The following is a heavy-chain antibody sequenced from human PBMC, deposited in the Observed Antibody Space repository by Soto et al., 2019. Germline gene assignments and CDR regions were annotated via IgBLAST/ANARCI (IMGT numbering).Heavy chain of an antibody. Sequence: PSGTLSLTCAVSGGSISSGGYSWSWIRQPPGKGLEWIGYIYHSGSTYYNPSLKSRVTISVDRSKNQFSLKLSSVTAADTAVYYCARDATLKSYDRHYYYYYGMDVWGQGTTVTVSS. J-gene: IGHJ6*02. V-gene: IGHV4-30-2*01. CDR1: GGSISSGGYS. D-gene: IGHD3-22*01. CDR3: ARDATLKSYDRHYYYYYGMDV. CDR2: IYHSGST.